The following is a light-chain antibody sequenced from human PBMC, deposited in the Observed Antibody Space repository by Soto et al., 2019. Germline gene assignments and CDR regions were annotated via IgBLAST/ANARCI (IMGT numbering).Light chain of an antibody. V-gene: IGKV3-15*01. CDR2: GAA. CDR1: QSVFSS. J-gene: IGKJ4*02. Sequence: EIVMTQSPATLSVSLGERVTLSCRASQSVFSSLAWYQQKPGQAPRLLIYGAATRPIGIPARFSGSGSGTEFTLPISSLQSEDFAVYYCQQYHSCPAFGRGTRVEIK. CDR3: QQYHSCPA.